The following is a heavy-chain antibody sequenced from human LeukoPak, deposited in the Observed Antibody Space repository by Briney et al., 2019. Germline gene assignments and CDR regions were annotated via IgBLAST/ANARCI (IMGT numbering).Heavy chain of an antibody. Sequence: GGSLRLACSASGFTFSSYARGWGPQAPGKGVEWVSAISGRGGSTYYADSVKGRFTISRDNSKKTVYLQMNRLRAEDTAVYYCAKDPRMYSSGCIDYWSQGTLVTVSS. D-gene: IGHD6-19*01. V-gene: IGHV3-23*01. CDR1: GFTFSSYA. CDR2: ISGRGGST. CDR3: AKDPRMYSSGCIDY. J-gene: IGHJ4*02.